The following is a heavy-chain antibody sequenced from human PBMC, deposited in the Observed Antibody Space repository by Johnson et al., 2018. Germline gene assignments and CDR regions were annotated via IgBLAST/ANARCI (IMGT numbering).Heavy chain of an antibody. CDR1: GFTFSTYW. D-gene: IGHD3-3*01. CDR3: ARGGDFRSGHLPYYYYGMDV. V-gene: IGHV3-7*04. CDR2: IKQDGSQK. Sequence: EVQLVESGGGLVQPGGSXRLSCAASGFTFSTYWMSWVRQAPGKGLEWVANIKQDGSQKYYVDSVKGRFHISRDNAKNSLYLQMNSRGGEDTAVYYCARGGDFRSGHLPYYYYGMDVWGQGTTVTVSS. J-gene: IGHJ6*02.